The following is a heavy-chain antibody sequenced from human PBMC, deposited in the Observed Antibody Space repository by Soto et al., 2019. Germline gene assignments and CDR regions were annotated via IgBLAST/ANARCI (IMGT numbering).Heavy chain of an antibody. V-gene: IGHV3-21*01. CDR3: ARDQGSYGYVEHFDY. D-gene: IGHD5-18*01. J-gene: IGHJ4*02. Sequence: EVQLVESGGGLVKPGGSLRLSCVDSGFSFTNYGMNWVRQAPGKGLEWVSSINSRSNYIYYADSVKGRFSISRDNAKKSLYLQMNSLRAEDTAVYYCARDQGSYGYVEHFDYWGQGTLVTVSS. CDR1: GFSFTNYG. CDR2: INSRSNYI.